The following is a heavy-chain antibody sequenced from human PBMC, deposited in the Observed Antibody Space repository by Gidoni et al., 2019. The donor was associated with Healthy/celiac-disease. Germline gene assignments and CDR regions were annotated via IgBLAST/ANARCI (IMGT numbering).Heavy chain of an antibody. V-gene: IGHV3-9*01. CDR3: AKDQLTWDYGDYRTYYYYYYGMDV. CDR2: ISWNSGSI. J-gene: IGHJ6*02. Sequence: EVQLVESGGGLVQPGRSLRLSCAASGFTFDDYAMHWVRQAPGKGLEWVSGISWNSGSIGYADSVKGRFTISRDNAKNSLYLQMNSLRAEDTALYYCAKDQLTWDYGDYRTYYYYYYGMDVWGQGTTVTVSS. CDR1: GFTFDDYA. D-gene: IGHD4-17*01.